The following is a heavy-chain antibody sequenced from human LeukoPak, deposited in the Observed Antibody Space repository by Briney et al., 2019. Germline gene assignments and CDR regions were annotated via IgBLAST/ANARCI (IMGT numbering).Heavy chain of an antibody. D-gene: IGHD2-8*01. CDR3: ARFNAPRFVDNWFDP. CDR2: IFPGDSQT. V-gene: IGHV5-51*01. CDR1: GYGFFGYW. Sequence: GESLKISCKGFGYGFFGYWIGWVRQMPGKGLEWMGIIFPGDSQTYYSPSFQGQVTMSADKSINTAYLQWSSLKALDTAVYYCARFNAPRFVDNWFDPWGQGTLVTVSS. J-gene: IGHJ5*02.